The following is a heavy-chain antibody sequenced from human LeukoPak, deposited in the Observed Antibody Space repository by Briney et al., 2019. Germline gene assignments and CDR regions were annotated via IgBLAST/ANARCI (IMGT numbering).Heavy chain of an antibody. Sequence: PSETLSLTCAAYGGSFSGYYWSWIRQPPGKGLEWIGEINHSGSTNYNPSLKSRVTISVDTPKNQFSLKLSSVTAADTAVYYCARESIFWSGYSDAFDIWGQGTMVTVSS. V-gene: IGHV4-34*01. D-gene: IGHD3-3*01. CDR2: INHSGST. J-gene: IGHJ3*02. CDR3: ARESIFWSGYSDAFDI. CDR1: GGSFSGYY.